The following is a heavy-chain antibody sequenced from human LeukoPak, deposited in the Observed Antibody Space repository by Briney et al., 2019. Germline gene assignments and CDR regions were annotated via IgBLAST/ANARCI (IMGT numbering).Heavy chain of an antibody. D-gene: IGHD5-24*01. V-gene: IGHV1-46*01. CDR2: INPSGGST. CDR3: ARELVQRWLQSKGDYMDV. Sequence: ASVKVSCKASGYTFTSYYMHWVRQAPGQGLEWMGIINPSGGSTSYAQKFQGRVTMTRDMSTSTVYMGLSSLRSEDTAVYYCARELVQRWLQSKGDYMDVWGKGTTVTVSS. J-gene: IGHJ6*03. CDR1: GYTFTSYY.